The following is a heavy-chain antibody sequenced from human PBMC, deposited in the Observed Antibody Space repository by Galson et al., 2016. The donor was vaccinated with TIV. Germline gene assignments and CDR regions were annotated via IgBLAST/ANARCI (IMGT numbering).Heavy chain of an antibody. J-gene: IGHJ2*01. Sequence: LSLTCIVSGGSISSGRYYWSWIRQPPGDGLEWIGYIYDNGSAYYSPSLKRRVSISLDKSKDQFSLKLTSVTAADTAIYYCARRYTSFSDLDDWFFDLWGRGTLVTVSS. CDR3: ARRYTSFSDLDDWFFDL. CDR2: IYDNGSA. CDR1: GGSISSGRYY. D-gene: IGHD3-3*01. V-gene: IGHV4-30-2*01.